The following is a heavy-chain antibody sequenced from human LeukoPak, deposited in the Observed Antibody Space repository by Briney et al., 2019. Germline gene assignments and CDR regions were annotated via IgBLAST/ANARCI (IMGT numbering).Heavy chain of an antibody. D-gene: IGHD5-12*01. J-gene: IGHJ4*02. Sequence: PGGSLRLSCAASGFTFSSYAMGWVRQAPGKGLEWVSAISGSGGSTYYADSVKGRFTISRDNSKNTLYLQMNSLRAEDTAVYYCAKDIKGGRYSGYGPIDYWGQGTLVTVSS. CDR1: GFTFSSYA. CDR3: AKDIKGGRYSGYGPIDY. CDR2: ISGSGGST. V-gene: IGHV3-23*01.